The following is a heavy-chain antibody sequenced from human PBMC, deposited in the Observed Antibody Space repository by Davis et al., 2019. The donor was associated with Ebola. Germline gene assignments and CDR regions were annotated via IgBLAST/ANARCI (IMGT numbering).Heavy chain of an antibody. J-gene: IGHJ4*02. CDR1: GGTFSSYA. Sequence: ASVKVSCKASGGTFSSYAISWVRQAPGQGLEWMGRINPNSGGTNYAQKFQGRVTLTRDTSISSAYMELTRLKSDDTAVYFCARDLGQYDYWGQGTLVTVSS. V-gene: IGHV1-2*06. CDR3: ARDLGQYDY. CDR2: INPNSGGT. D-gene: IGHD3-16*01.